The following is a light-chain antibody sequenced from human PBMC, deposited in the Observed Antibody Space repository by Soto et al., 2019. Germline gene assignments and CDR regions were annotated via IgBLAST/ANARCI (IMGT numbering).Light chain of an antibody. CDR3: QQYGSSPLA. V-gene: IGKV3-15*01. J-gene: IGKJ4*01. CDR2: GAS. Sequence: EIVMTQSPATLSVSPGERATLSCRASQSITRNLAWYQQSPGQAPRLLIYGASTRATGIPARFSGSGSGTEFTLTINSPQYADFAVYYCQQYGSSPLACGGGTKV. CDR1: QSITRN.